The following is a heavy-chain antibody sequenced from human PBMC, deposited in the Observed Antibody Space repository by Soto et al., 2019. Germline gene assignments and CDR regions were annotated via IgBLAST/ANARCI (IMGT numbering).Heavy chain of an antibody. V-gene: IGHV4-38-2*01. Sequence: SETLSLTCAVSGHSISRGFYYWGWIRQPPGKGLEWIGSIYHSGGTYYNPSLKSRVSMSVDTAKNQLSLKLSSVTAADTAVYYCARYGYSYSARFFGKWGQGTRVTVSS. CDR3: ARYGYSYSARFFGK. CDR1: GHSISRGFY. J-gene: IGHJ1*01. CDR2: IYHSGGT. D-gene: IGHD6-13*01.